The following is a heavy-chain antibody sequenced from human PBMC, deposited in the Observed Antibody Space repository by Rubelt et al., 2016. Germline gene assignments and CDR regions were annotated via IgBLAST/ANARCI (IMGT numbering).Heavy chain of an antibody. CDR1: GFTFRNYW. D-gene: IGHD1-26*01. J-gene: IGHJ2*01. Sequence: EVQLVESGGGLVQPGGSLRLSCAASGFTFRNYWMHWVRQDSGKGLVWVSRISSDGSTTSYADSVKGRFTISTDNAKNTLFLQMDSLRAEDTAVYYCSIHWGAGWYFDLWSLGTLATVS. CDR3: SIHWGAGWYFDL. V-gene: IGHV3-74*02. CDR2: ISSDGSTT.